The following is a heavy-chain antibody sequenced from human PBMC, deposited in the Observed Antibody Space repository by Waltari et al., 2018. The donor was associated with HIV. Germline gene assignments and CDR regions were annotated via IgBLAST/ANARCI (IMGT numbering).Heavy chain of an antibody. V-gene: IGHV1-69*04. CDR1: GGTFSSYA. D-gene: IGHD3-10*01. CDR2: IIPILGIA. Sequence: QVQLVQSGAEVKKPGSSVKVSCKASGGTFSSYAISWVRQAPGQGLEWMGRIIPILGIANYAQKFQGRVTITADKSTSTAYMELSSLRSEDTAVYYCARVGVRGVIPPSDYYGMDVWGQGTTVTVSS. CDR3: ARVGVRGVIPPSDYYGMDV. J-gene: IGHJ6*02.